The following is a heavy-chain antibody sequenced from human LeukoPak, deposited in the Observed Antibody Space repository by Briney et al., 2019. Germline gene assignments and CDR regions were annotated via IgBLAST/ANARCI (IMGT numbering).Heavy chain of an antibody. V-gene: IGHV3-21*01. Sequence: GGSLRLSCAASGFTFSSYSMNWVRLAPGKGLEWVSSISSSGSYIYYADSVKGRFTISRDNAKNSLYLQMNSLRAADTAVYYCARDQGSGSYEYYYYGMDVWGQGTTVTVSS. CDR1: GFTFSSYS. J-gene: IGHJ6*02. CDR3: ARDQGSGSYEYYYYGMDV. CDR2: ISSSGSYI. D-gene: IGHD3-10*01.